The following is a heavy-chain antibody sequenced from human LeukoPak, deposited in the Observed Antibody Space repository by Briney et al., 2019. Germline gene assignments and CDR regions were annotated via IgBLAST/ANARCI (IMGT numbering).Heavy chain of an antibody. Sequence: SETLSLTCTVSGGSISNSSYYWGWIRQPPGKGLEWIGSIYYSGSTYYNPSLKSRVTISVDTSKNQFSLKLSSVTAADMAVYYCARSAAGTNYYYYYYMDVWGKGTTVTVSS. CDR2: IYYSGST. CDR1: GGSISNSSYY. D-gene: IGHD6-13*01. V-gene: IGHV4-39*01. CDR3: ARSAAGTNYYYYYYMDV. J-gene: IGHJ6*03.